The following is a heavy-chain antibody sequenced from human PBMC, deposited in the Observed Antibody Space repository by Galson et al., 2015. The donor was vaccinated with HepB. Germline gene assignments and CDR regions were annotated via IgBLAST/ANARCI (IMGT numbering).Heavy chain of an antibody. V-gene: IGHV3-30*03. D-gene: IGHD6-13*01. CDR2: ISYDGGNK. CDR1: RFTFSSYG. J-gene: IGHJ4*02. Sequence: FSADSRFTFSSYGTHWVRQAPGKGLEWVAVISYDGGNKNYADSVKGRFTISRDNPKSTLYLQMNSLRTEDTAVYYCARGYSSSWYYFDYWGQGTQVTVSS. CDR3: ARGYSSSWYYFDY.